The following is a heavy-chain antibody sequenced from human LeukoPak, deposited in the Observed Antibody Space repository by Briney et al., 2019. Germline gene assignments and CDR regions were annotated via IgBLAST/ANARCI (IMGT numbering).Heavy chain of an antibody. CDR3: ARFNYYGSGSYYHYYYGMDV. CDR2: TRNKANSYTT. CDR1: GITLSNYG. V-gene: IGHV3-72*01. D-gene: IGHD3-10*01. Sequence: GGSLRLSCAVSGITLSNYGMSWIRQAPGKGLEWVGRTRNKANSYTTEYAASVKGRFTISRDDSKNSLYLQMNSLKTEDTAVYYCARFNYYGSGSYYHYYYGMDVWGQGTTVTVSS. J-gene: IGHJ6*02.